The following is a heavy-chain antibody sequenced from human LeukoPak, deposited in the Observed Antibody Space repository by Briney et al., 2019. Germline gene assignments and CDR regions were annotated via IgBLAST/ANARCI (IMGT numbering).Heavy chain of an antibody. CDR2: IYSGGST. CDR1: GFTVSSNY. V-gene: IGHV3-53*01. Sequence: HPGGSLRLSCAASGFTVSSNYMSWVRQAPGKGLEWVSVIYSGGSTYYADSVKGRFTISRDNAKNSLYLQMNSLRAEDTAVYYCARGGGDRGSDWYFDLWGRGTLVTVSS. D-gene: IGHD5-12*01. J-gene: IGHJ2*01. CDR3: ARGGGDRGSDWYFDL.